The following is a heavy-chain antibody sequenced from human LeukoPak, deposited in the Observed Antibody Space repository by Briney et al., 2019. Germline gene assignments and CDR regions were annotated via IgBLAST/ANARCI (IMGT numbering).Heavy chain of an antibody. J-gene: IGHJ5*02. D-gene: IGHD2-15*01. Sequence: RPSETLSLTCTVSGGSISSYYWSWIRQPPGKGLEWIGEINHSGSTNYNPSLKSRVTISVDTSKNQFSLKLSSVTAADTAVYYCARWNYCSGGSCYLNRWFDPWGQGTLVTVSS. V-gene: IGHV4-34*01. CDR2: INHSGST. CDR3: ARWNYCSGGSCYLNRWFDP. CDR1: GGSISSYY.